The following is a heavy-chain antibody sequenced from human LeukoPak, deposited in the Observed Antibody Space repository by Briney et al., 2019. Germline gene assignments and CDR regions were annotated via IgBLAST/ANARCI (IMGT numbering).Heavy chain of an antibody. J-gene: IGHJ4*02. D-gene: IGHD1-26*01. Sequence: VKVSCKASGGTFSSYTISWVRQAAGQGLEWMGRIIPLVGIPTYAQKFQDRVTITAVKSTSTAYMELSSLRSEDTAVYYCAREGYSGSYYDYWGQGTLVTVSS. CDR1: GGTFSSYT. V-gene: IGHV1-69*10. CDR2: IIPLVGIP. CDR3: AREGYSGSYYDY.